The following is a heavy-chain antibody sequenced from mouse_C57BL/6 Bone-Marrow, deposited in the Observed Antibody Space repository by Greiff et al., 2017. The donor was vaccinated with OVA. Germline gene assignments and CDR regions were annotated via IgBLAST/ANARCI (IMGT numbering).Heavy chain of an antibody. CDR2: IYPRDGST. Sequence: VQLQQSGPELVKPGASVKLSCKASGYTFTSYDINWVKQRPGQGLEWIGWIYPRDGSTKYNEKFKGKATLTVDTSSSTAYMELHSLTSEDSAVYFCARGLITTVVPHYFDDWGQGTTLTVSS. J-gene: IGHJ2*01. V-gene: IGHV1-85*01. CDR3: ARGLITTVVPHYFDD. D-gene: IGHD1-1*01. CDR1: GYTFTSYD.